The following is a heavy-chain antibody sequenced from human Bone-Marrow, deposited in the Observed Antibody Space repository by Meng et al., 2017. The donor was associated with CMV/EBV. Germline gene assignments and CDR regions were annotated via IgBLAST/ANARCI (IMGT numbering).Heavy chain of an antibody. CDR2: INHSGST. D-gene: IGHD6-19*01. Sequence: GSFSGYYWSWIRQPPGKGLEWIGEINHSGSTNDNPSLKSRVTISVDTSKNQFSLKLSSVTAADTAVYYCARGVRVGGSSGWRGPRGYWGQGTLVTVSS. V-gene: IGHV4-34*01. CDR1: GSFSGYY. CDR3: ARGVRVGGSSGWRGPRGY. J-gene: IGHJ4*02.